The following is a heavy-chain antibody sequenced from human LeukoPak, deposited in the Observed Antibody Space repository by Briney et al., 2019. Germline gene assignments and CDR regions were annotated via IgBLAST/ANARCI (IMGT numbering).Heavy chain of an antibody. D-gene: IGHD3-10*01. J-gene: IGHJ4*02. CDR2: ISGSGGST. CDR3: AKDLHYGSGSFDY. CDR1: GFTFSSYA. Sequence: GGSLRLSCAASGFTFSSYAMSWVRQAPGKGLEWVSAISGSGGSTYYADSVKGRFTISRDNSKNTLCLQMNSLRAEDTAVYYCAKDLHYGSGSFDYWGQGTLVTVSS. V-gene: IGHV3-23*01.